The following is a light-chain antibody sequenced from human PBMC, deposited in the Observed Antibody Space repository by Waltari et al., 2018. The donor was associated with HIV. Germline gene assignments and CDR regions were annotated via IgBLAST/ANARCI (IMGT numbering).Light chain of an antibody. CDR1: TTNIANND. V-gene: IGLV1-44*01. J-gene: IGLJ3*02. CDR2: MNN. CDR3: ATWDDSLNGV. Sequence: HSVLTQPPSASGTPGQTVIIPSSGNTTNIANNDGTWYQHFPGSAPKLLIYMNNYRPSGVPDRFAGSRSGTSASLTISGLQIEDEAQYYCATWDDSLNGVFGAGTRLTVL.